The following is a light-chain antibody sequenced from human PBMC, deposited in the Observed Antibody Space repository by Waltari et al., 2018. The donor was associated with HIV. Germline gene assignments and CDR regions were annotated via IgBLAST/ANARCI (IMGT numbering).Light chain of an antibody. CDR1: TGVVTRGHC. J-gene: IGLJ2*01. V-gene: IGLV7-46*01. CDR3: LLTYGADVV. Sequence: QPVVTQEPSLTVSPGETVILTCASSTGVVTRGHCPYWFQVRPGHAPKPLIFDSNNRYSGTPARFAGSFVGGKAALTLTGAQPEDEANYYCLLTYGADVVFGGGTKLTVL. CDR2: DSN.